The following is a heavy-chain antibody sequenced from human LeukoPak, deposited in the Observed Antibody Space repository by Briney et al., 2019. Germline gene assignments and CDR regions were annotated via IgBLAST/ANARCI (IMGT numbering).Heavy chain of an antibody. J-gene: IGHJ5*02. CDR3: ARDRSTTSKFFDP. D-gene: IGHD1-1*01. V-gene: IGHV3-30*04. CDR1: GFTFSSYT. Sequence: GRSLRLSCAASGFTFSSYTMHWVRQAPGKGLEWVAFISFNGNEKKYGDSVKGRFTISRDNSNNMLYLQMTGLRFDDTAVYYCARDRSTTSKFFDPWGQGTLVTVSS. CDR2: ISFNGNEK.